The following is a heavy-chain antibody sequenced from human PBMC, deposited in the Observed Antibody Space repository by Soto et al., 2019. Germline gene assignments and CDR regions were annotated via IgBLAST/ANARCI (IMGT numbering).Heavy chain of an antibody. D-gene: IGHD1-1*01. CDR3: ARDGERDTGLNFYYYLHGMDA. CDR2: ISPYNGTT. CDR1: GYTFTTYG. Sequence: QVQLVQSGGEVRKPGASVKVSCKASGYTFTTYGISWVRQAPGQGLEWMGWISPYNGTTKYAEKFQGEMTMTTDTATSTAYMDLRSLSSDDTAVYYCARDGERDTGLNFYYYLHGMDAWGQGTRVTVSS. V-gene: IGHV1-18*04. J-gene: IGHJ6*02.